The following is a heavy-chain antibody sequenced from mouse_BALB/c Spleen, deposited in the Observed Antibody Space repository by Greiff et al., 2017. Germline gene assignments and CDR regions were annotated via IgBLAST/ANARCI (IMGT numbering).Heavy chain of an antibody. D-gene: IGHD2-4*01. Sequence: EVQLQQSGPELVKPGASVKIPCKASGYTFTDYNMDWVKQSHGKSLEWIGDINPNNGGTIYNQKFKGKATLTVDKSSSTAYMELRSLTSEHTAVYYCARSLYDYVYFDYWGQGTTLTVSS. CDR1: GYTFTDYN. J-gene: IGHJ2*01. CDR2: INPNNGGT. V-gene: IGHV1-18*01. CDR3: ARSLYDYVYFDY.